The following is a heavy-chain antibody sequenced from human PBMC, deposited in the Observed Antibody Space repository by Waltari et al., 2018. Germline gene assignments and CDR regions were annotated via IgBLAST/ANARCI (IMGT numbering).Heavy chain of an antibody. J-gene: IGHJ4*02. Sequence: QVQLQESGPGLVKPSETLSLTCAVSGYSISSGYYWGWIRQPPGKGLEWIGSIYHSGSTYYNPSLKRRVTISVDTSKNQFSLKLSSVTAADTAVYYCARDGDYYDSSGPHWGDFDYWGQGTLVTVSS. D-gene: IGHD3-22*01. CDR3: ARDGDYYDSSGPHWGDFDY. CDR2: IYHSGST. V-gene: IGHV4-38-2*02. CDR1: GYSISSGYY.